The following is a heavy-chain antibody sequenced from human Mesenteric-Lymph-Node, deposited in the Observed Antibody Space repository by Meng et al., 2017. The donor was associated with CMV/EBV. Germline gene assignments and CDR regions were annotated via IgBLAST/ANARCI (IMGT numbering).Heavy chain of an antibody. Sequence: SETLSLTCAIYDGSFTNYYWSWIRQTPGKGLEWIGEINDGGSANHNPSLKSRVAISVDTSKSQFSLEVRSVTAADTAVYYCATAPMYQLPLSWGQGTLVTVSS. CDR1: DGSFTNYY. CDR3: ATAPMYQLPLS. V-gene: IGHV4-34*01. CDR2: INDGGSA. J-gene: IGHJ5*02. D-gene: IGHD2-2*01.